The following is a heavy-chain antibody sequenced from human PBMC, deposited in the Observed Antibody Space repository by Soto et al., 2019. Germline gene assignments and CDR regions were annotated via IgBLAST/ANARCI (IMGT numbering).Heavy chain of an antibody. CDR2: ISAYNGNT. V-gene: IGHV1-18*01. D-gene: IGHD1-26*01. J-gene: IGHJ4*02. CDR3: ARDLGAQIVAY. CDR1: GYTFTSYG. Sequence: QVQLVQSGAEVKKPGASVKVSCKASGYTFTSYGISWVRQAHGQGLEWMGWISAYNGNTKYAQKCQGSVTMTTDTSTSSAYMGLRSLRADDTAVYYCARDLGAQIVAYWGQGTLVTVSS.